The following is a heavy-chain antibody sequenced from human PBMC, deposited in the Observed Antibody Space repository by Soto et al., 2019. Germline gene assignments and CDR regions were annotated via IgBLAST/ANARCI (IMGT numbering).Heavy chain of an antibody. CDR1: GGSISSGGYY. CDR2: TYNSGST. Sequence: QVQLQESGPGLVKPSQTLSLTCTVSGGSISSGGYYWSWIRQHPGKGLEWIGYTYNSGSTYYNPSFQSLVNISADTSKNQFSLKLSSVTAADTAVYYCARDPAPWGQGTLVTVSS. V-gene: IGHV4-31*01. J-gene: IGHJ5*02. CDR3: ARDPAP.